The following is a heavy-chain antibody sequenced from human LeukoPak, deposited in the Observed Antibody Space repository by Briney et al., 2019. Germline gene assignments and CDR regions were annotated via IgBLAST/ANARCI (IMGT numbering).Heavy chain of an antibody. Sequence: PSETLSLTCTVSGASMSGHYWTWIRQPPGKGLEWIGSIYYSGSTYYNPSLKSRVTISVDTSKNQFSLKLSSVTAADTAVYYCARHDILTGYPFKHWGQGTLVTVSS. CDR3: ARHDILTGYPFKH. D-gene: IGHD3-9*01. CDR1: GASMSGHY. CDR2: IYYSGST. V-gene: IGHV4-39*01. J-gene: IGHJ1*01.